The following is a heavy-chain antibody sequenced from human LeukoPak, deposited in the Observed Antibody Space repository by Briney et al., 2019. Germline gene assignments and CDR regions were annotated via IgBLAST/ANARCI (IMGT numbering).Heavy chain of an antibody. CDR3: AKGKVGYSNYRVGAFDI. J-gene: IGHJ3*02. V-gene: IGHV3-7*01. CDR1: GFTFSSYW. Sequence: PGGSLRLSCAASGFTFSSYWMSWVRQAPGKGLEWVAAIKKDESDKRYVDSVEGRFTISRDNAKNSLYLQMNSLRAEDTAVYYCAKGKVGYSNYRVGAFDIWGQGTMVTVSS. CDR2: IKKDESDK. D-gene: IGHD4-11*01.